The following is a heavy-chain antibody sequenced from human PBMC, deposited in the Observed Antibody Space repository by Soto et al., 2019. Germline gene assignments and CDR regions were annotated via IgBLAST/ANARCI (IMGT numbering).Heavy chain of an antibody. CDR2: ISYSGST. CDR3: ARDVGLQHDTGYYDFWSGKNNWFDP. J-gene: IGHJ5*02. Sequence: PSETLSLTCTVSGGSISGHYWSWIRQPPGKGLQYIGYISYSGSTNYNPSLKSRVTISVDTFNNQFPLRLSSVTAADTAVYYCARDVGLQHDTGYYDFWSGKNNWFDPWGQGTLVTVSS. V-gene: IGHV4-59*11. CDR1: GGSISGHY. D-gene: IGHD3-3*01.